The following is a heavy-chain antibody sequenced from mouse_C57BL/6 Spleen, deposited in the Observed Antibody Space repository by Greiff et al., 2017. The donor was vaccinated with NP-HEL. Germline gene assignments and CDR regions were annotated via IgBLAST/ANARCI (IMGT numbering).Heavy chain of an antibody. CDR2: IYPGDGDT. CDR3: ALDSSGHAWSAY. CDR1: GYAFSSSW. J-gene: IGHJ3*01. Sequence: QVQLQQSGPELVKPGASVKISCKASGYAFSSSWMNWVKQRPGKGLEWIGRIYPGDGDTNYNGKFKGKATLTADKSSSTAYMQLSSLTSEDSAVYFCALDSSGHAWSAYWGQGTLVTVSA. D-gene: IGHD3-2*02. V-gene: IGHV1-82*01.